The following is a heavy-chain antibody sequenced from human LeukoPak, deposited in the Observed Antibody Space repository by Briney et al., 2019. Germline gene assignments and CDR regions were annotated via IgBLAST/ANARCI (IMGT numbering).Heavy chain of an antibody. D-gene: IGHD3-3*01. J-gene: IGHJ4*02. CDR1: GGSISSSSYY. CDR3: AREVGYYSPLDY. Sequence: KPSETLSLTCTVSGGSISSSSYYWGWIRQPPGKGLEWIGSIYYSGSTYYNPSLKSRVTISVDTSKNQFSLKLSSVTAADTAVYYCAREVGYYSPLDYWGQGTLVTVSS. V-gene: IGHV4-39*07. CDR2: IYYSGST.